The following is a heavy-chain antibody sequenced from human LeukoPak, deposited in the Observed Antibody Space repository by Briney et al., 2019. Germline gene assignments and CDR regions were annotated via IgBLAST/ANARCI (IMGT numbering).Heavy chain of an antibody. CDR2: ISWNSGSI. D-gene: IGHD4-17*01. CDR3: AKDRTTVTFYYFDY. Sequence: GGSLRLSCAASGFTFSSYSMNWVRQAPGKGLEWVSGISWNSGSIGYADSVKGRFTISRDNAKNSLYLQMNSLRAEDTALYYCAKDRTTVTFYYFDYWGQGTLVTVSS. CDR1: GFTFSSYS. J-gene: IGHJ4*02. V-gene: IGHV3-9*01.